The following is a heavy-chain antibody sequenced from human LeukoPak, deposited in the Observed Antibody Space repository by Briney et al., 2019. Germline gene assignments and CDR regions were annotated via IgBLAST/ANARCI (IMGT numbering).Heavy chain of an antibody. CDR1: GYLFANYW. J-gene: IGHJ4*02. CDR3: ARRQGANSGTFDY. Sequence: GESLKISCHGSGYLFANYWIGWVRQMPGKGLEWMGIIYPIDSDTRYSPSFQGQVTISTDKSIDTAYLQWSSLKASDTAIYYCARRQGANSGTFDYWGQGTLVTVSS. D-gene: IGHD1-26*01. V-gene: IGHV5-51*01. CDR2: IYPIDSDT.